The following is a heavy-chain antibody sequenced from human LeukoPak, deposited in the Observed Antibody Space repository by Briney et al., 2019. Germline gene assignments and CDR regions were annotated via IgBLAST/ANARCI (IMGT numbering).Heavy chain of an antibody. J-gene: IGHJ3*02. CDR3: ARRRFSYAGGAFDI. V-gene: IGHV3-7*01. D-gene: IGHD2-2*01. CDR2: IKKDGSEK. Sequence: GGSLRLSCAASGFTFSSYWMSWVRQAPGKGLEWVANIKKDGSEKYYVDSLKGRFTISRDNAKNSLYLQMNSLRAEDTAVYYCARRRFSYAGGAFDIWGQGTLVTVSS. CDR1: GFTFSSYW.